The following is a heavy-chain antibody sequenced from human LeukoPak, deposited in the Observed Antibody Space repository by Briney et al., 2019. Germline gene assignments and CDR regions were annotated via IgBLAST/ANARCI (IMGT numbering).Heavy chain of an antibody. D-gene: IGHD6-19*01. CDR3: ARTDSSGWPNWFDP. J-gene: IGHJ5*02. V-gene: IGHV4-38-2*02. CDR1: GYSISSGYY. CDR2: IYHSGST. Sequence: PSETLSLTCTVSGYSISSGYYWGWIRQPPGKGLEWIGSIYHSGSTYYNPSLKSRVTISVDTSKNQFSLKLTSVTAADTAVYYCARTDSSGWPNWFDPWGQGTLVTVSS.